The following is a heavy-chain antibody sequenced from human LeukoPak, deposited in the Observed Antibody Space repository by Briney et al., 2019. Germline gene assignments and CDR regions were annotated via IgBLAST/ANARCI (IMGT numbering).Heavy chain of an antibody. CDR3: AGDLSPADSGNYLDAFDI. J-gene: IGHJ3*02. Sequence: PGESLRLSCVGSGFTLGSYWMTWVRQAPGKGLEWVANINRDGSVQHYVDSVKGRFTISRDNAKTSLFLQMNSLRAEDTAVYYCAGDLSPADSGNYLDAFDIWGQGTMVTVSS. D-gene: IGHD1-26*01. CDR1: GFTLGSYW. V-gene: IGHV3-7*01. CDR2: INRDGSVQ.